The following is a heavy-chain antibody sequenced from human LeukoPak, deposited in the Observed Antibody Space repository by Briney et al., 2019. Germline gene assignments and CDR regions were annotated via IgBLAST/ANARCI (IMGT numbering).Heavy chain of an antibody. CDR2: IYYSGST. CDR3: ARYRIAVAGTGAFDI. V-gene: IGHV4-34*01. CDR1: GGSFSGYY. Sequence: SETLSLTCAVYGGSFSGYYWSWIRQPPGKGLEWIGSIYYSGSTYYNPSLKSRVTISVDTSKNQFSLKLSSVTAADTAVYYCARYRIAVAGTGAFDIWGQGTMVTVSS. D-gene: IGHD6-19*01. J-gene: IGHJ3*02.